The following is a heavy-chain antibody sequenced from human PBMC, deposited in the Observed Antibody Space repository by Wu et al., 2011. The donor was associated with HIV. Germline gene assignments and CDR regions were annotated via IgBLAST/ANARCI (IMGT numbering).Heavy chain of an antibody. CDR3: ARVEMTTIEPRDAFDI. Sequence: QVQLFQSGAEVRKPGASVKVSCKAFGYTFTGHYIHWVRQAPGQGLEWMGWSDPKTGGTNYAQRFQDRVTMTRDTSTKTAYMELRGLQSDDTAVYYCARVEMTTIEPRDAFDIWAKGQWSPSXQ. CDR2: SDPKTGGT. D-gene: IGHD5-24*01. CDR1: GYTFTGHY. J-gene: IGHJ3*02. V-gene: IGHV1-2*02.